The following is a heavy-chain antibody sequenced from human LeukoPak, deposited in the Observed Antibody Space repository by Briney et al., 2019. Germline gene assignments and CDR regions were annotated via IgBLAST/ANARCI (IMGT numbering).Heavy chain of an antibody. CDR2: ISWNSGSI. J-gene: IGHJ5*02. CDR3: AKDIVATILGWFDP. D-gene: IGHD5-12*01. Sequence: PGGSLRLSCAASGLTFDDYAMHWVRQAPGKGLEWVSGISWNSGSIGYADSVKGRFTISRDNAKNSLYLQMNSLRAEDTALYYCAKDIVATILGWFDPWGQGTLVTVSS. V-gene: IGHV3-9*01. CDR1: GLTFDDYA.